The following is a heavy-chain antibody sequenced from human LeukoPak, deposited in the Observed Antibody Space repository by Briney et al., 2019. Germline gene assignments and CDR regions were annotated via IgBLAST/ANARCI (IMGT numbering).Heavy chain of an antibody. J-gene: IGHJ4*02. CDR1: GYPITTSYY. Sequence: SETLSLTCDVSGYPITTSYYCTWVRQSPEKGLEWIGSAHHTAGTYYNPSLKSRVTISLETSRNQFSLRLNSVTAADTAVYYCARDEPGGLHYWGQGTLVTVSS. V-gene: IGHV4-38-2*02. CDR2: AHHTAGT. CDR3: ARDEPGGLHY. D-gene: IGHD1-14*01.